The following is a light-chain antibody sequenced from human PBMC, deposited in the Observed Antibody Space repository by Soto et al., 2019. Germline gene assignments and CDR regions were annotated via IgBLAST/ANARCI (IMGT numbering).Light chain of an antibody. V-gene: IGKV3-15*01. CDR1: QSVSSD. CDR3: QQFSNWPPLT. Sequence: EIVMTQSPVTLSVSPGERATLSCRASQSVSSDLAWYQQKPGQAPRLLIYRASTRATGIPARFSGSGSGTEFTRTINSLQSEDFAVYYCQQFSNWPPLTFGQGTKVEIK. CDR2: RAS. J-gene: IGKJ1*01.